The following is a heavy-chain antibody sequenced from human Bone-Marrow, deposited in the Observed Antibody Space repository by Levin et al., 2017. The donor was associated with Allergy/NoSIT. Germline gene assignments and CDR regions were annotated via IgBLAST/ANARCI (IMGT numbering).Heavy chain of an antibody. CDR3: ARLYRGCRWGSDCSSYFDS. J-gene: IGHJ4*02. V-gene: IGHV3-7*01. Sequence: PGGSLRLSCTASESTFRTFAVHWVRQAPGKGLEWVAKINHDGSEKSYVDSVKGRFTMSRDTNNNLLYLQMNSLRADDTALYYCARLYRGCRWGSDCSSYFDSWGQGTQVTVSS. D-gene: IGHD2-21*02. CDR2: INHDGSEK. CDR1: ESTFRTFA.